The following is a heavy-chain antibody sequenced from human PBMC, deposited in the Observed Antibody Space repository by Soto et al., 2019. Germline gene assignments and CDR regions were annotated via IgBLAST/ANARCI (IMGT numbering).Heavy chain of an antibody. CDR1: GFTFSSYW. CDR2: IKEDGSEK. J-gene: IGHJ4*02. CDR3: ARMRYSSE. Sequence: PGGFLRLSCAASGFTFSSYWMSWVRQAPGKGLEWVANIKEDGSEKNYVDSVKGRFTISRDNAKNSLSLQMNSLRAEDTAVYYCARMRYSSERGKGTLVTVSS. V-gene: IGHV3-7*01. D-gene: IGHD6-19*01.